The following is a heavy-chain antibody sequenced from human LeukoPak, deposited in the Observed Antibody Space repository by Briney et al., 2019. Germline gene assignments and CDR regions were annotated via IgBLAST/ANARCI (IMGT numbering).Heavy chain of an antibody. CDR1: GFTFSIYG. D-gene: IGHD1-14*01. CDR3: AKTNNRNVFDI. Sequence: PGGSLRLSCTTSGFTFSIYGMHWVRQAPGKGLEWVAFIRYDNTNKYYADSVKGRFTISRDNSKNTLYLQMNSLRAEDTAVYYCAKTNNRNVFDIWGQGTMVTVSS. CDR2: IRYDNTNK. V-gene: IGHV3-30*02. J-gene: IGHJ3*02.